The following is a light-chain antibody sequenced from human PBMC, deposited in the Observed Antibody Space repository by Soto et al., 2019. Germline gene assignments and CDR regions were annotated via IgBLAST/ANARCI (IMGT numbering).Light chain of an antibody. V-gene: IGKV1-5*01. Sequence: DIQMTQSPSTLSASVGDTVTVTCRASQSVSGWLAWYQQKPGEVPKLLIYXXPALPPGATSRFSRSGSGTEFTLAISSLQPEDFSTYSCQRLTSYTLTFGGRTKADSK. CDR1: QSVSGW. CDR3: QRLTSYTLT. J-gene: IGKJ4*01. CDR2: XXP.